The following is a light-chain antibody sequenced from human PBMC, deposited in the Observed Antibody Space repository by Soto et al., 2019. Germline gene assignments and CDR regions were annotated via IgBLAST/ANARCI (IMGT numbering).Light chain of an antibody. CDR1: SSNIGSNT. V-gene: IGLV1-44*01. CDR2: SNN. Sequence: QSVLTQPPSASWTPGQRVTISCSGSSSNIGSNTVNWYQQLPGTAPKLLIFSNNQRPSGVPDRFSGSRSGTSASLAITGLQSGDEANYYCAAWDDSLKAVLFGGGTTLTVL. J-gene: IGLJ3*02. CDR3: AAWDDSLKAVL.